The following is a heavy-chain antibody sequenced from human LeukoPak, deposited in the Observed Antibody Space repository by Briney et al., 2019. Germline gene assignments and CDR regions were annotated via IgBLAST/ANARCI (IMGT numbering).Heavy chain of an antibody. CDR2: ILTNLAST. CDR3: ALAFSGYDRWFPEPPDQ. Sequence: SVKVSCKASGSAFSGYTITWVRQAPGQGLEWVGGILTNLASTNYAQKFQGRVTISADDSTSTAYMQLRSLTSEDTAFYYCALAFSGYDRWFPEPPDQWGQGTLVTVSS. V-gene: IGHV1-69*13. D-gene: IGHD5-12*01. CDR1: GSAFSGYT. J-gene: IGHJ4*02.